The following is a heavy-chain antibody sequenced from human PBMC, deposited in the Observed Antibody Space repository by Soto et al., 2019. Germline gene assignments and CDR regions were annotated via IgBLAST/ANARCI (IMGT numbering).Heavy chain of an antibody. CDR1: GVTLSSSW. CDR2: IQQDGSEK. Sequence: GGSLRLSCAASGVTLSSSWMSWVRQAPGKGLEWLANIQQDGSEKYYADSVTGRFTISRDNSKNTLHLQMNSLRAEDTAVYYCARASSSLRPAGYSGMDVWGQGPTVTVSS. D-gene: IGHD6-13*01. V-gene: IGHV3-7*02. CDR3: ARASSSLRPAGYSGMDV. J-gene: IGHJ6*02.